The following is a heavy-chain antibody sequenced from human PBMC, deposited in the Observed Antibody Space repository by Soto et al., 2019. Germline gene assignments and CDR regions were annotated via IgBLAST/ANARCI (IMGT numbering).Heavy chain of an antibody. D-gene: IGHD6-13*01. CDR1: GFTFSSYA. CDR2: ISYDGSNK. J-gene: IGHJ4*02. CDR3: AGAGSSSSWYFLDY. V-gene: IGHV3-30-3*01. Sequence: QVQLVESGGGVVQPGRSLRLSCAASGFTFSSYAMHWVRQAPGKGLEWVAVISYDGSNKYYEDSVKGRFTISRDNSKNTLYLHMNSLRAEDTAVYYCAGAGSSSSWYFLDYWGQGTLVTVSS.